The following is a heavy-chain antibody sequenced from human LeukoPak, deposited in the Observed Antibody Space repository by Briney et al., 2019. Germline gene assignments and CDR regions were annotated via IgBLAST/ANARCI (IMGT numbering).Heavy chain of an antibody. CDR1: GYSFTSYW. CDR3: ARRGLVSSYHHSGFDY. CDR2: IDTSDSYT. Sequence: GESLKISCKGSGYSFTSYWISWVRQMPGKGLEWMGRIDTSDSYTNYSPSFQGHVTISADKSISTAYLQWSSLKASDTAMYYCARRGLVSSYHHSGFDYWGQGTLFTPSS. J-gene: IGHJ4*02. V-gene: IGHV5-10-1*01. D-gene: IGHD6-6*01.